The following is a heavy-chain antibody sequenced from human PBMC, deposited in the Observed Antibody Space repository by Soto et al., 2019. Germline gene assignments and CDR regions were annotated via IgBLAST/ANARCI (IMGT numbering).Heavy chain of an antibody. D-gene: IGHD1-20*01. Sequence: PSETLSLTCSVSGGSISSYYWSWIRQPPGKGLEWIAYIYYSGSTSYNPSLKSRVSISLDTSKNQFSLKLSSVTAADTAVYYCARILIIGTTRGSYFDYWGQGTLVTVSS. CDR3: ARILIIGTTRGSYFDY. J-gene: IGHJ4*02. CDR2: IYYSGST. CDR1: GGSISSYY. V-gene: IGHV4-59*01.